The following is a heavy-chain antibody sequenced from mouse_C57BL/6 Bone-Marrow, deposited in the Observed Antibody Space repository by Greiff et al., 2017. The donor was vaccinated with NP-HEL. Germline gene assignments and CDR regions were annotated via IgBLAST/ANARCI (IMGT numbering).Heavy chain of an antibody. CDR3: SKDVRGYYAMDY. J-gene: IGHJ4*01. CDR1: GYTFTSYW. Sequence: QVQLQQPGAELVKPGASVKLSCKASGYTFTSYWMHWVKQRPGQGLEWIGMIHPNSGSTNYNEKFKSKATLTVDKADSTAYMQLSRLTSEDSAVYCGSKDVRGYYAMDYWGQGTTVTVSS. V-gene: IGHV1-64*01. CDR2: IHPNSGST.